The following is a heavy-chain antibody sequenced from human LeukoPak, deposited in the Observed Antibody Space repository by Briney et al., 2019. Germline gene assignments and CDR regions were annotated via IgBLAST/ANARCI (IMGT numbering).Heavy chain of an antibody. Sequence: ASVKVSCKASGGTFSSYAISWVRQAPGQGLEWMGGIIPIFGTANYAQKFQGRVTITANESTSTAYMELSSLRSEDTAVYYCASTTYYYGSGSYYNPFYFDYWGQGTLVTVSS. CDR2: IIPIFGTA. V-gene: IGHV1-69*01. D-gene: IGHD3-10*01. CDR3: ASTTYYYGSGSYYNPFYFDY. J-gene: IGHJ4*02. CDR1: GGTFSSYA.